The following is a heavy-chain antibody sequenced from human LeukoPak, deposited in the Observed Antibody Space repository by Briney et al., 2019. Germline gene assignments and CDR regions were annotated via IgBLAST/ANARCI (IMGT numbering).Heavy chain of an antibody. V-gene: IGHV3-30-3*01. Sequence: GGSLRLSCAASGFTFNNYAMHRVRQAPGKGLEWVAVKSYDGSNKYYADSVKGRFTISRDNSKNTLYLQMNSLRTDDTAVYYCARDGGEQLVGPFDYWGQGTLVTVSS. CDR1: GFTFNNYA. J-gene: IGHJ4*02. D-gene: IGHD6-6*01. CDR3: ARDGGEQLVGPFDY. CDR2: KSYDGSNK.